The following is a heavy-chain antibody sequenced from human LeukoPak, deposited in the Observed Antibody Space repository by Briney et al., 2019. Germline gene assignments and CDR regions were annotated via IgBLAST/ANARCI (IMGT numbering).Heavy chain of an antibody. V-gene: IGHV4-34*01. D-gene: IGHD6-13*01. CDR3: AGQVGSSSQYYYFYHMDR. J-gene: IGHJ6*03. CDR1: GGSFSGYY. CDR2: INHSGST. Sequence: SETLSLTCAVYGGSFSGYYWSWIRQPPGKGLEWIGEINHSGSTNYNPSLKSRVTISVDTSKNQFSLKLSSVTAADTAVYYCAGQVGSSSQYYYFYHMDRWGKGAT.